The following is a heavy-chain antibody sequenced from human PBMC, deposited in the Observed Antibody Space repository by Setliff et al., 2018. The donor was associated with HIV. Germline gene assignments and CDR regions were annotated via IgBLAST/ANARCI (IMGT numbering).Heavy chain of an antibody. CDR2: INPSSGSA. D-gene: IGHD3-10*01. CDR1: GYTFTSSY. CDR3: ATHQGFLGSGIHWFDP. Sequence: ASVKVSCKASGYTFTSSYIHWVRQAPGQGLEWMGIINPSSGSASYTQKFQGRVTMTRDTSKTTSYMELRSLTSEDTAIYYCATHQGFLGSGIHWFDPWGQGTLVTVSS. J-gene: IGHJ5*02. V-gene: IGHV1-46*01.